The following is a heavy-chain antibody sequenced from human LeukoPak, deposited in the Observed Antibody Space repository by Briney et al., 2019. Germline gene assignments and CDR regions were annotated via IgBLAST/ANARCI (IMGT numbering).Heavy chain of an antibody. Sequence: ASVKVSCNISTYTLTDVSVHWVRQAPGKGLEWMGGFDPEDGETIYAQKFQGRVTMTEDTSTDTAYMELSSLRSEDTALYYCATSSGYYLYWGQGTLVTVSS. CDR1: TYTLTDVS. CDR3: ATSSGYYLY. D-gene: IGHD3-22*01. V-gene: IGHV1-24*01. CDR2: FDPEDGET. J-gene: IGHJ4*02.